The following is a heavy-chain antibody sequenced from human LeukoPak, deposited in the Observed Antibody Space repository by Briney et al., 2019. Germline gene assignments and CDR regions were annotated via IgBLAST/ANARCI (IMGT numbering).Heavy chain of an antibody. D-gene: IGHD3-10*01. J-gene: IGHJ4*02. CDR1: GFTFSSYS. V-gene: IGHV3-21*01. Sequence: PGGSLRLSCAASGFTFSSYSMNWVPQAPGKGLEWVSSISSSSSYIYYADSVKGRFTISRDNAKNSLYLQMNSLRAEDTAVYYCARPRFSRSGPQYYFDYWGQGTLVTVSS. CDR3: ARPRFSRSGPQYYFDY. CDR2: ISSSSSYI.